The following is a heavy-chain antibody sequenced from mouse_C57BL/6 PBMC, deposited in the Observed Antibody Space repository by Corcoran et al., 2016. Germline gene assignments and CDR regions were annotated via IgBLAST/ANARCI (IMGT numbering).Heavy chain of an antibody. CDR2: INPNNGGP. Sequence: EVQLQQSGPGLVKPGASVKISCKASGYTFTDYYMNWVKPSHGKSLAWIGDINPNNGGPSYNQTFKGKATFTVDKSSSTAYMELRSLTSEDSAVYYCARRWLLAYWGQGTLVTVSA. D-gene: IGHD2-3*01. CDR3: ARRWLLAY. V-gene: IGHV1-26*01. J-gene: IGHJ3*01. CDR1: GYTFTDYY.